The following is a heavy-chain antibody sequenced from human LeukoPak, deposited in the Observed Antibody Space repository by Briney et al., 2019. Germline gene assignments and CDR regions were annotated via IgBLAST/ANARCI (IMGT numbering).Heavy chain of an antibody. CDR3: AREALPNGVWRVGWFDP. V-gene: IGHV4-61*02. J-gene: IGHJ5*02. D-gene: IGHD2-8*01. CDR1: GGSISSGSYF. Sequence: SETLSLTCTVSGGSISSGSYFWSWIRQSAGRGLEWIGRIDSSGNTNYNPSLKSRVTMSLDTSKNQFSLKLSSVTAADTAVYFCAREALPNGVWRVGWFDPWGQGTLVTVFS. CDR2: IDSSGNT.